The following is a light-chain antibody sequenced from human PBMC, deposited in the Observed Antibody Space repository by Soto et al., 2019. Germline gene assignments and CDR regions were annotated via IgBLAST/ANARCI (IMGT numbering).Light chain of an antibody. CDR2: APS. Sequence: DIQMTQSPSSLSASVGDRVTITCRASQSISSYLNWYQQKPGKAPKFLIYAPSSLQSGITSRFSGSGSGTEFTLTISSLQPEDFATYYCQQSYCTPQTFGQGTKVDIK. CDR3: QQSYCTPQT. J-gene: IGKJ1*01. CDR1: QSISSY. V-gene: IGKV1-39*01.